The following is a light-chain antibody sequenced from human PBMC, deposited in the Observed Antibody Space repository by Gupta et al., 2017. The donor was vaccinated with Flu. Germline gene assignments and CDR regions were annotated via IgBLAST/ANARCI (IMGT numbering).Light chain of an antibody. CDR1: QSLLHSNGYNY. V-gene: IGKV2-28*01. J-gene: IGKJ4*01. CDR3: MQGLHTPLT. CDR2: LGS. Sequence: EIVMTQSPLSLPVTPGEPASISCRSTQSLLHSNGYNYVDWYLQKPGQSRQLLIFLGSNRASGVSDRFSGSGSGTDFTLKISREEAEDVGVYYCMQGLHTPLTFGGGTKVEIK.